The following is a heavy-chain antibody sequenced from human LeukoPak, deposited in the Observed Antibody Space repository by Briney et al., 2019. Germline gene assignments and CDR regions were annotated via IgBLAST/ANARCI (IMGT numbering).Heavy chain of an antibody. D-gene: IGHD6-6*01. CDR1: GGSISSYY. CDR2: IYTSGST. Sequence: PSETLSLTCTVSGGSISSYYWSWIRQPAGKGLEWIGRIYTSGSTNYNPSLKSRVTMSVDTSKNQFSLKLSSVTAADTAVCYCARDLGQLVPGDYFDYWGQGTLVTVSS. J-gene: IGHJ4*02. CDR3: ARDLGQLVPGDYFDY. V-gene: IGHV4-4*07.